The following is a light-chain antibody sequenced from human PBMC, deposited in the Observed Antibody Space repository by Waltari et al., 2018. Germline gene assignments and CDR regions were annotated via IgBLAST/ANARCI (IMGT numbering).Light chain of an antibody. CDR2: ADR. CDR3: QSYDSSLSGSV. J-gene: IGLJ1*01. V-gene: IGLV1-40*01. CDR1: SSNIGANYD. Sequence: QSVLTQPPSVSGAPGQRVTIPCTGSSSNIGANYDLHWSQQLPGTAPKLLIYADRYRPSGVPDRFSGSKSGTSASLAITGLQAEDEADYYCQSYDSSLSGSVFGTGTKVTVL.